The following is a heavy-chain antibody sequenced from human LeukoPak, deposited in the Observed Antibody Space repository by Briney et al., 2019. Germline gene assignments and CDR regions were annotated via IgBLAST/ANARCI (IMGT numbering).Heavy chain of an antibody. CDR3: ARVQYQLLYSGWFDP. CDR2: IIPIFGTA. D-gene: IGHD2-2*02. V-gene: IGHV1-69*05. Sequence: SVKVSCKASGGTFSSYAISWVRQAPGQGLEWMGTIIPIFGTANYAQKFQGRVTITTDESTSTAYMELSSLRSEDTAVYYCARVQYQLLYSGWFDPWGQGTLVTVSS. J-gene: IGHJ5*02. CDR1: GGTFSSYA.